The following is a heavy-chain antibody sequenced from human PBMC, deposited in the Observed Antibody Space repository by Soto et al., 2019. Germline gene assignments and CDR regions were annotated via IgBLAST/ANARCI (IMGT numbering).Heavy chain of an antibody. CDR3: ARVMAPYLRWNVDIVATVDDAFDI. CDR2: ISSSSSYI. V-gene: IGHV3-21*01. Sequence: GGSLRLSCAASGFTFSSYSMNWVRQAPGKGLEWVSSISSSSSYIYYADSVKGRFTISRDNAKNSLYLQMNSLRAEDTAVYYCARVMAPYLRWNVDIVATVDDAFDIWGQGTMVTVSS. D-gene: IGHD5-12*01. J-gene: IGHJ3*02. CDR1: GFTFSSYS.